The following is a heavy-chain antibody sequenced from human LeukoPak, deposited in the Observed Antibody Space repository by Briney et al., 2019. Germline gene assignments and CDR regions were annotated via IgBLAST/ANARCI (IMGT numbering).Heavy chain of an antibody. V-gene: IGHV1-69*02. CDR2: IIPILGIA. Sequence: GASVKVSCKASGYTFTGYYMHWVRQAPGQGLEWMGRIIPILGIANYAQKFQGRVTITADKSTSTAYMELSSLRSEDTAVYYCARIGAGTTRVDYWGQGTLVTVSS. J-gene: IGHJ4*02. CDR3: ARIGAGTTRVDY. D-gene: IGHD1-7*01. CDR1: GYTFTGYY.